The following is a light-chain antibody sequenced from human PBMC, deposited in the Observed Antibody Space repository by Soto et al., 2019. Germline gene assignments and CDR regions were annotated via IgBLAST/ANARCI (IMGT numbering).Light chain of an antibody. CDR2: LNSDGSH. Sequence: QLVLTQSPSASASLGASVKLTCTLSSGHSTDAIAWHQQQPEKGPRYLMKLNSDGSHSKGDGIPDRFSGSSSGAERYLTISSLQSEDEADYYCQTWGTGIQKFGGGTKLTVL. V-gene: IGLV4-69*01. J-gene: IGLJ2*01. CDR1: SGHSTDA. CDR3: QTWGTGIQK.